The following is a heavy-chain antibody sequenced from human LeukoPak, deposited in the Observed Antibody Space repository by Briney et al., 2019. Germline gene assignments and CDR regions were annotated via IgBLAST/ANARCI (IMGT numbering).Heavy chain of an antibody. CDR1: GFTFSSYA. CDR3: AKDTRLVGATQRRVDY. D-gene: IGHD1-26*01. CDR2: ISGSGGST. Sequence: PGGSLRLSCSASGFTFSSYAMSWVRQAPGKGLEWVSAISGSGGSTYYADSVKGRFTISRDNSKNTLYLQMNSLRAEDTAVYYCAKDTRLVGATQRRVDYWGQGTLVTVSS. V-gene: IGHV3-23*01. J-gene: IGHJ4*02.